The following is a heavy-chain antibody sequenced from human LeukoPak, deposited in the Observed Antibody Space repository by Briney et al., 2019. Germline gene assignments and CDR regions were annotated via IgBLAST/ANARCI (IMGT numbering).Heavy chain of an antibody. D-gene: IGHD4-23*01. CDR3: AKDGGNPYYFDY. J-gene: IGHJ4*02. CDR1: GFTFDDYA. CDR2: ISWDGGST. Sequence: GGSLRLSCAASGFTFDDYAMHWVRQAPGKGLEWVSLISWDGGSTYYAGSVKGRFTISRDNSKNSLYLQMNSLRAEDTALYYCAKDGGNPYYFDYWGQGTLVTVSS. V-gene: IGHV3-43D*03.